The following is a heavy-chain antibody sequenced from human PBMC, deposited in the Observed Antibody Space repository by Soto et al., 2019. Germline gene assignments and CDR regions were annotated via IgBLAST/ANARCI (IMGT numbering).Heavy chain of an antibody. CDR2: IYWDDDK. J-gene: IGHJ4*02. CDR1: GFSLSSTRMA. Sequence: QITLKESGPTLVKPTQPLTLTCTFSGFSLSSTRMAVGWIRQPPGKALDWLALIYWDDDKRYSPFLKSRLTITKDTSKNQVVLTMSNMDPVDTARYYCAHIVVAGLGYYFDYWGQGTLVTVSS. CDR3: AHIVVAGLGYYFDY. D-gene: IGHD6-19*01. V-gene: IGHV2-5*02.